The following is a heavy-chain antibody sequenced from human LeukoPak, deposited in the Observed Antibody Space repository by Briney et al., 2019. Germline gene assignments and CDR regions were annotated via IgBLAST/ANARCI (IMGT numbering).Heavy chain of an antibody. Sequence: RSSETLSLTCTVSGGSISSYYWSWIRQPPGKGLEWIGHIYYSGSTHHNPSLKSRVTISVDTSKNQFSLKLSSVTATDTAVYYCARSLLSAGSGSYGFDPWGQGTLVTVSS. V-gene: IGHV4-59*08. J-gene: IGHJ5*02. CDR1: GGSISSYY. CDR3: ARSLLSAGSGSYGFDP. CDR2: IYYSGST. D-gene: IGHD3-10*01.